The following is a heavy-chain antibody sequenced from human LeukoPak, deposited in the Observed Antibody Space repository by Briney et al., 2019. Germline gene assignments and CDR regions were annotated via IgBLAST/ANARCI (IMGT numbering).Heavy chain of an antibody. J-gene: IGHJ4*02. V-gene: IGHV4-59*11. CDR3: ASAGNPHSFDF. CDR2: IYYTGST. Sequence: PSETLSLTCTVSGVSISSHYWSWIRQSPGKGLEWIGNIYYTGSTNYDPSLKSRVAISIDTSKNQFSLTLSSVTAADAAVYYCASAGNPHSFDFWGQGPLVTVSS. CDR1: GVSISSHY.